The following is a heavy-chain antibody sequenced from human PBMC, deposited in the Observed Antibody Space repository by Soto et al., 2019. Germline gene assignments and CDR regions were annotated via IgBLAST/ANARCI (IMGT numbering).Heavy chain of an antibody. CDR2: INHSGST. J-gene: IGHJ4*02. CDR3: ARGSSSSGKVDY. Sequence: SETLSLTCAVYGGSFSGYYWSWIRQPPGKGLEWIGEINHSGSTNYNPSLKSRVTISVDTSKNQFSLKLSSVTAADTAVYYCARGSSSSGKVDYWGQGTLVTVSS. CDR1: GGSFSGYY. D-gene: IGHD6-6*01. V-gene: IGHV4-34*01.